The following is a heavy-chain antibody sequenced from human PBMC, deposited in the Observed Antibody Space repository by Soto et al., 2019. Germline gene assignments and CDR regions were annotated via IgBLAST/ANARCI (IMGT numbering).Heavy chain of an antibody. J-gene: IGHJ4*02. CDR1: AASFSKYY. D-gene: IGHD3-16*01. CDR2: IYFNGNT. CDR3: ASVTFGGVVLAH. Sequence: QVQLQESGPGLVKPSETLSLTCTVSAASFSKYYWTWIRQPPGKGLEWIGYIYFNGNTNYNPSLKRRVTISVDTSKKQISLNLTSLTDADTAVYFCASVTFGGVVLAHWGQGTLVTVSS. V-gene: IGHV4-59*13.